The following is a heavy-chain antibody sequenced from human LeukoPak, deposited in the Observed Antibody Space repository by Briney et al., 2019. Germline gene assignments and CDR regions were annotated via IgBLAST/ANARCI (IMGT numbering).Heavy chain of an antibody. D-gene: IGHD4-11*01. CDR3: AREKRTTITTIDY. CDR1: GDSISTYY. CDR2: IYISGTP. Sequence: SDTLSLTCSVSGDSISTYYWTWIRQPAGKGLEWIGRIYISGTPNYNPSLRGRVTMSIDTSMNQFSLKLTSVTAADTAVYYCAREKRTTITTIDYWGQGTLVTVSS. J-gene: IGHJ4*02. V-gene: IGHV4-4*07.